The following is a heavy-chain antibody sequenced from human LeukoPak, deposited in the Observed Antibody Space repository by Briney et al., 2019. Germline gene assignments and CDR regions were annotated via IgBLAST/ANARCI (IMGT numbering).Heavy chain of an antibody. V-gene: IGHV3-23*01. CDR3: AKYSLRSRNMDV. J-gene: IGHJ6*03. CDR1: GFTFSSYA. CDR2: ISGSGGST. D-gene: IGHD2-21*01. Sequence: GGSLRLSCAPSGFTFSSYAMSWVRQAPGKGLEWVSAISGSGGSTYYAGSVKGRFTISRDNSKNTLYLQMNSLRAEDTAVYYCAKYSLRSRNMDVWGKGTTVTISS.